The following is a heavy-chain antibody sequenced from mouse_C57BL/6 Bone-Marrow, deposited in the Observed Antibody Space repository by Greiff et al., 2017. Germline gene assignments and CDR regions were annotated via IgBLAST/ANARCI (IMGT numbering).Heavy chain of an antibody. V-gene: IGHV5-9*01. CDR1: GFTFSSYT. D-gene: IGHD2-3*01. J-gene: IGHJ3*01. Sequence: DVMLVESGGGLVKPGGSLKLSCAASGFTFSSYTMSWVRQTPEKRLEWVATISGGGGNTYYPDSVKGRFTFSRDNAKNTRYLQMSSLRSEDTALYYCARHKDGYSYWGQGTLVTVSA. CDR3: ARHKDGYSY. CDR2: ISGGGGNT.